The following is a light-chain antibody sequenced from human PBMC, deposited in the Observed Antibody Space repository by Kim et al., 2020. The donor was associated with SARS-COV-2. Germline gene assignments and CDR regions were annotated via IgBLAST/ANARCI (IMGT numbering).Light chain of an antibody. Sequence: QSVLTQPPSASGTPGQRVTISCSGSSSNIGSNTVSWYQQLPGTAPKLLIYSNTLRPSGVLDRFSGSKSVTSASLAISGLQSEDEADYYCESWDDSLNGYVFGTGTKVTVL. V-gene: IGLV1-44*01. CDR2: SNT. CDR1: SSNIGSNT. J-gene: IGLJ1*01. CDR3: ESWDDSLNGYV.